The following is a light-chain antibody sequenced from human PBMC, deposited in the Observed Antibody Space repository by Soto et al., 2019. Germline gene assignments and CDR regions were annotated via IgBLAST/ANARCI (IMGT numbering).Light chain of an antibody. CDR1: SSNIGAGYD. Sequence: QSVLTQPPSVSGAPGQRVTISCTGSSSNIGAGYDVHWYQQLPGTAPKLLIYGNSNRPSGVPDRFSGSKSGTSASLAITGLHAEDEADHYCQSYDSSLSGSEVFGGGTKLTVL. CDR2: GNS. CDR3: QSYDSSLSGSEV. V-gene: IGLV1-40*01. J-gene: IGLJ3*02.